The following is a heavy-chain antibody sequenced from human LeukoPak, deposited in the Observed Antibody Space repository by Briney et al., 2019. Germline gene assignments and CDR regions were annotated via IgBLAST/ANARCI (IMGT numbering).Heavy chain of an antibody. CDR1: VFTFTSYG. Sequence: GKSLRLSCAASVFTFTSYGMHWVRQAPGKGLEWVAVISYDGSNKYYADSVKGRFTFSRDNSKNTRYLQMNSLRAEHTVVYFCAKDWGPHAYCYYGMDGCGGGATFTV. CDR3: AKDWGPHAYCYYGMDG. V-gene: IGHV3-30*18. J-gene: IGHJ6*01. CDR2: ISYDGSNK. D-gene: IGHD3-16*01.